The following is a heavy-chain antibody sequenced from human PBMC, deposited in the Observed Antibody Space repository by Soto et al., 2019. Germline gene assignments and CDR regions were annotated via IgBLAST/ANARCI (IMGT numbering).Heavy chain of an antibody. D-gene: IGHD2-21*01. Sequence: SETLSLTCAVSGVSIHNSHSFWGWIRQPPGKGLEFIANVYYSGGAHYNPSFKSRVTISFDTATNQVSLRMSSVTAADTAVYFCGRVVEGATRHTDFDSWGQGTLVTVSS. CDR1: GVSIHNSHSF. CDR2: VYYSGGA. J-gene: IGHJ5*01. V-gene: IGHV4-39*01. CDR3: GRVVEGATRHTDFDS.